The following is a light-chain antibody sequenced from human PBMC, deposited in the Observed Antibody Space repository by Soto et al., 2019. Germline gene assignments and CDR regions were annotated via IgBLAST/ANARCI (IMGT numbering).Light chain of an antibody. J-gene: IGKJ4*01. CDR1: QSVSSSY. CDR3: QQLRMYPST. Sequence: EIVLTQSPGTLSLSPGERATLSCRASQSVSSSYLARYRQKPGQAPRLLIYGASSRATGIPDRFSGSGSGTDFTLTISRLEPEDFAVYYCQQLRMYPSTFGGGTKVEIK. CDR2: GAS. V-gene: IGKV3-20*01.